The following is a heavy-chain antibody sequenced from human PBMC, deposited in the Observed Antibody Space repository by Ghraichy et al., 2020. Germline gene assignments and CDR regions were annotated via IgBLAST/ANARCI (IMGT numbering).Heavy chain of an antibody. D-gene: IGHD5-18*01. V-gene: IGHV1-69*13. CDR2: IIPIFGTA. CDR3: ARAPSGYSYGFDY. CDR1: GGTFSSYA. J-gene: IGHJ4*02. Sequence: SVKVSCKASGGTFSSYAISWVRQAPGQGLEWMGGIIPIFGTANYAQKFQGRVTITADESTSTAYMELSSLRSEDTAVYYCARAPSGYSYGFDYWGQGTLVTVSS.